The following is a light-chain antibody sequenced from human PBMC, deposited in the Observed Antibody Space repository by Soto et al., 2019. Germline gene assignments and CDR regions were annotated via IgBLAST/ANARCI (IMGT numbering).Light chain of an antibody. V-gene: IGKV3-15*01. CDR3: QQYNNWPPWT. CDR1: QSISNN. Sequence: DIVMTQSPVTLSVSPGEGATLSCRASQSISNNLAWYQQKPGQAPRLLIYDASIRATGIPARFSGSGSGTEFTLTISSLQSEDFAVYYCQQYNNWPPWTFGQGTKVDIK. CDR2: DAS. J-gene: IGKJ1*01.